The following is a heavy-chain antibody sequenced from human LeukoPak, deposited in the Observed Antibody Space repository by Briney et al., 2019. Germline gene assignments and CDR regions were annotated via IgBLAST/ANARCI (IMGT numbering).Heavy chain of an antibody. CDR1: GFTFSGYE. CDR2: ISNNGGTI. J-gene: IGHJ4*02. CDR3: SRDAYTYGMVFDY. Sequence: GGSLRLSCAASGFTFSGYEMNWVRQAPGKGLEWVSYISNNGGTISYADSVKGRFTISRDNAKNSLFLQMNSLRAEDTAVYYCSRDAYTYGMVFDYWGQGTLVTVSS. V-gene: IGHV3-48*03. D-gene: IGHD5-18*01.